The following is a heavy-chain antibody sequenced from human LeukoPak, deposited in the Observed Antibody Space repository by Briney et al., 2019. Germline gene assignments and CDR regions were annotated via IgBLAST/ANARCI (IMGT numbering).Heavy chain of an antibody. V-gene: IGHV3-21*01. CDR2: ISSSSSYI. Sequence: GGSLRLSCAASGFTFSSYSMNWVRQAPGKGLEWVSSISSSSSYIYYADSVKGRFTISRDNSKNTLYLQMNSLRAEDTAVYYCARDGVLGSGWYGPYYYYYYMDVWGKGTTVTVSS. J-gene: IGHJ6*03. D-gene: IGHD6-19*01. CDR1: GFTFSSYS. CDR3: ARDGVLGSGWYGPYYYYYYMDV.